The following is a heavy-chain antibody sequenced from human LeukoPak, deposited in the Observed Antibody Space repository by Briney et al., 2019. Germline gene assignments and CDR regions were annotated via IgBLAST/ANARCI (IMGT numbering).Heavy chain of an antibody. CDR3: ARVVRFLEWLSTNNWFDP. Sequence: PGGSLRLSCAASGFTVSSNYMSWVRQAPGKGLEWVSVIYSGGSTYYADSVKGRFTISRDNSKNTLYLQMNSLRAEDTAVYYCARVVRFLEWLSTNNWFDPWGQGTLVTVSS. J-gene: IGHJ5*02. CDR1: GFTVSSNY. D-gene: IGHD3-3*01. V-gene: IGHV3-53*01. CDR2: IYSGGST.